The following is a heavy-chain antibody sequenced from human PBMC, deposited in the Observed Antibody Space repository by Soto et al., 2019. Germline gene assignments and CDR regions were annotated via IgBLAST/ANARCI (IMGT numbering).Heavy chain of an antibody. CDR3: ARGLKDCYSTRCYHYYGMDV. J-gene: IGHJ6*02. D-gene: IGHD2-2*01. V-gene: IGHV1-8*02. Sequence: ASVKVSCKASGYTFISYYMHWVRQATGQGLEWMGWMNPNSGNTAYAQKFQGRVTMTRNTSISTAYMELSSLRSEDTAVYYCARGLKDCYSTRCYHYYGMDVWGQGTTVTVSS. CDR1: GYTFISYY. CDR2: MNPNSGNT.